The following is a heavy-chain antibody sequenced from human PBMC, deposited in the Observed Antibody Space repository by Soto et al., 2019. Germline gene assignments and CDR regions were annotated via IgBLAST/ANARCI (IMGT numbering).Heavy chain of an antibody. CDR1: GFTFSSYA. J-gene: IGHJ6*02. CDR2: ISGSGGST. Sequence: PGGSLRLSCAASGFTFSSYAMSWVRQAPGKGLEWVSAISGSGGSTYYADYVKGRFTISRDNSKNTMYLQMKSLRAADTAVYYCAKTRYNWNSGFMDVWGQGNTVTVSS. CDR3: AKTRYNWNSGFMDV. D-gene: IGHD1-7*01. V-gene: IGHV3-23*01.